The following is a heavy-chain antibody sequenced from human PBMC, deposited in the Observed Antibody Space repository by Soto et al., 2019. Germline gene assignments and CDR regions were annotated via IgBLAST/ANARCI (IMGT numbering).Heavy chain of an antibody. J-gene: IGHJ6*02. Sequence: SVKVSCKASGFTFTSSAVQWVRQARGQRLEWIGWIVVGSGNTNYAQKFQGRVTITRDMSTSTAYMELSSLRSEDTAVYYCAAGVLAYCSSTSCFSRSGYYYYYGMDVWGQGTTVTVSS. CDR1: GFTFTSSA. CDR3: AAGVLAYCSSTSCFSRSGYYYYYGMDV. CDR2: IVVGSGNT. D-gene: IGHD2-2*01. V-gene: IGHV1-58*01.